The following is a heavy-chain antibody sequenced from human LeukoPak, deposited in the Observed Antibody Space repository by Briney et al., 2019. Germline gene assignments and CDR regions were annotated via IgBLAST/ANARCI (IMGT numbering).Heavy chain of an antibody. CDR2: IYSGGST. Sequence: GGSLRLSCAASGFTVSSNYMSWVRQAPGKGLEWVSVIYSGGSTYYADSVKGRFTISRDNSKNTLYLQMNSLRAEDTAVYYCATEYCGGDCYYDYWGRGTLVTVSS. D-gene: IGHD2-21*01. J-gene: IGHJ4*02. V-gene: IGHV3-66*02. CDR3: ATEYCGGDCYYDY. CDR1: GFTVSSNY.